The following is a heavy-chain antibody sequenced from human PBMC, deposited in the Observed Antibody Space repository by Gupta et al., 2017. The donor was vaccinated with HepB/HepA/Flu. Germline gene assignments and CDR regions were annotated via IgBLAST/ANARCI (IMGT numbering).Heavy chain of an antibody. D-gene: IGHD1-26*01. Sequence: QVQLVQSGAEVKKPGASVKVSCKASGYTFSTYYIHWVRQAPGQGLEWVGIINPSGGATSYGQKCQGRVTMTRDTSTSTVYMELSSLRSEDTTIYYCARRVGATNRDAFDIWGQGTLVTVSS. J-gene: IGHJ3*02. CDR3: ARRVGATNRDAFDI. CDR2: INPSGGAT. V-gene: IGHV1-46*01. CDR1: GYTFSTYY.